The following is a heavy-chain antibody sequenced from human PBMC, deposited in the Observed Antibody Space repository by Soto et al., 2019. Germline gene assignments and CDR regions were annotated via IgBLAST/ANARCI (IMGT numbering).Heavy chain of an antibody. CDR2: IITIAGVRP. Sequence: VQLVQSGAEVKKPGSSVKVSCKASGGTFSNSAISWVRQAPGQGLEWMGGIITIAGVRPNYAQNFQGRLTITADESTNTAYMELSSLRSDDTGVYYCATPSIAARPKGGYYYNDVWGQGTTVTVS. CDR1: GGTFSNSA. CDR3: ATPSIAARPKGGYYYNDV. J-gene: IGHJ6*02. V-gene: IGHV1-69*01. D-gene: IGHD6-6*01.